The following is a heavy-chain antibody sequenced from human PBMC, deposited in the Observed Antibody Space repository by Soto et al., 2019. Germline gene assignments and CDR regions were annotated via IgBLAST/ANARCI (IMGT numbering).Heavy chain of an antibody. V-gene: IGHV3-30-3*01. D-gene: IGHD2-2*01. J-gene: IGHJ6*02. CDR1: GFTFSSYA. Sequence: QVQLVESGGGVVQPGRSLRLSCAASGFTFSSYAMHWVRQAPGKGLEWVAVISYDGSNKYYADSVKGRFTISRDNSKNTVYLEMNSLRAEDTAVYYCARVKERYWISTSCTYYYYGMDVWGQGTTVTVSS. CDR3: ARVKERYWISTSCTYYYYGMDV. CDR2: ISYDGSNK.